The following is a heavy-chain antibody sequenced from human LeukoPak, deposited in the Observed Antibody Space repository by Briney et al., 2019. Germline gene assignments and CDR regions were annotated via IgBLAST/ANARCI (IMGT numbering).Heavy chain of an antibody. CDR3: ARASSSRTEYYFDY. CDR1: GFTFSDYY. D-gene: IGHD6-6*01. Sequence: GGSLRLSCAASGFTFSDYYMSWIRQAPGKGREWVSYISSSGSTIYYADSVKGRFTISRDNAKNSLYLQMNSLRAEDTAVYSCARASSSRTEYYFDYWGQGTLVTVSS. CDR2: ISSSGSTI. J-gene: IGHJ4*02. V-gene: IGHV3-11*04.